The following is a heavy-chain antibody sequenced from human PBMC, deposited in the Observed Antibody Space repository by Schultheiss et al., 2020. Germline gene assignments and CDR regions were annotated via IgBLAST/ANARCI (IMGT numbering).Heavy chain of an antibody. D-gene: IGHD2-2*01. Sequence: SETLSLTCAVYGGSFCGYDWSWIRQPPGKGLEWIGEINHSGSTNYNPSLKSRVTISVDTSKNQFSLKLSSVTAADTAVYYCARGSGIVVVPAAIYWFDPLGEGTLVTASS. CDR2: INHSGST. V-gene: IGHV4-34*01. CDR3: ARGSGIVVVPAAIYWFDP. CDR1: GGSFCGYD. J-gene: IGHJ5*02.